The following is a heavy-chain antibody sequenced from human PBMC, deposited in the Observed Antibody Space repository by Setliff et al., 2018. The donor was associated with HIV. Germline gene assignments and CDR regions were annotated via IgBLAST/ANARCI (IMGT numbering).Heavy chain of an antibody. CDR1: GDSISSALDH. Sequence: SETLSLTCSVSGDSISSALDHWTWIRQAAGKGLQWIGRIYASGSINYNPSLQSRVTMSVDTSKNQFSLRLSSVTAADTAVYYCVGGLRSRSQGHFDYWGQGTLVTVSS. CDR2: IYASGSI. V-gene: IGHV4-4*07. CDR3: VGGLRSRSQGHFDY. J-gene: IGHJ4*02. D-gene: IGHD5-12*01.